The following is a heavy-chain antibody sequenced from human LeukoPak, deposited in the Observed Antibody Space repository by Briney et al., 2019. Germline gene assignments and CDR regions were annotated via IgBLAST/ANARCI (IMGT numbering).Heavy chain of an antibody. CDR1: GGSISSSYSY. J-gene: IGHJ6*03. CDR2: IYYSGST. D-gene: IGHD4-11*01. CDR3: ASQTELQSYYYYYMDV. V-gene: IGHV4-39*07. Sequence: PSETLSLTCTVSGGSISSSYSYWGWIRQPPGKGLEWIGNIYYSGSTYYNPSLKSRVTISVDTSKNQFSLKLSSVTAADTAVYYCASQTELQSYYYYYMDVWGKGTTVTVSS.